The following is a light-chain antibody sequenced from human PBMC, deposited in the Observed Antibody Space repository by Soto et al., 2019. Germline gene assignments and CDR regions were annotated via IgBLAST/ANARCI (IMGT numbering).Light chain of an antibody. J-gene: IGKJ3*01. CDR1: QIIDTY. CDR3: QQTSAAPFT. CDR2: GAS. V-gene: IGKV1-39*01. Sequence: DIPMTQSPSSLYASIGDRVTITCRLSQIIDTYLNWYQQKPGKAPKLLIFGASSLQSGVPSRFSGSGSRTDFTLTINSLQPEDFATYCCQQTSAAPFTFGPGTKVDI.